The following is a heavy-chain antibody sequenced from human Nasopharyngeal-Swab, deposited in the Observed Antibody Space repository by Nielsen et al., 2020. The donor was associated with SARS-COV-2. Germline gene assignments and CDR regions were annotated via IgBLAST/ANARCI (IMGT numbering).Heavy chain of an antibody. CDR3: ARACDFWSYYYYYMDV. CDR1: GFTFSSYS. Sequence: GGSLRLSCAASGFTFSSYSMNWVRQAPGKGLEWVSSISSSSSYIYYADSVKGRFTISRDNAKNSLYLQMNSLRAEDTAVYYCARACDFWSYYYYYMDVWGKGTTVTVSS. D-gene: IGHD3-3*01. V-gene: IGHV3-21*01. CDR2: ISSSSSYI. J-gene: IGHJ6*03.